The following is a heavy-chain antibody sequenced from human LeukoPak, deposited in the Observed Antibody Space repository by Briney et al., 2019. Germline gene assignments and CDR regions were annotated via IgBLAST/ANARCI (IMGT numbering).Heavy chain of an antibody. CDR1: GGTFSSYA. V-gene: IGHV1-69*13. J-gene: IGHJ4*02. D-gene: IGHD3-22*01. Sequence: ASVKVSCKASGGTFSSYAISWVRQAPGQGLEWMGGIIPIFGTANYAQKFQGRVTITADESTSTAYMELSSLRSEDTAVYYCARADYYDSSATITGGYYFDYWGQGTLVTVSS. CDR3: ARADYYDSSATITGGYYFDY. CDR2: IIPIFGTA.